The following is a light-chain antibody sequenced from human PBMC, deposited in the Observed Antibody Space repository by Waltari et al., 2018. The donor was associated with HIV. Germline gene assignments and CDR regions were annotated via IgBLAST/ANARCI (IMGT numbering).Light chain of an antibody. Sequence: QSVLTQAPSASGTPGQRVTLPCSGRFSNIANTGVSWFQQLTGTAPKQLIYTTNSRPSGVPDRFSGSKSGTSASLSISGLQSDDEADYYCGAWDDNLDAWVFGGGTKLSV. V-gene: IGLV1-44*01. J-gene: IGLJ3*02. CDR2: TTN. CDR3: GAWDDNLDAWV. CDR1: FSNIANTG.